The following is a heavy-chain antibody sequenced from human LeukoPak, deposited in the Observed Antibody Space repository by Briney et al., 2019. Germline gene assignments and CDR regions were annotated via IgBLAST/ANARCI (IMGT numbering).Heavy chain of an antibody. J-gene: IGHJ4*02. CDR3: AKDTSIGRYCTNGVCSPFDY. CDR2: ISDTGATT. CDR1: GFTFRSYA. Sequence: GGSLRLSCAGSGFTFRSYAMSWVRQAPGKGLEWVSAISDTGATTYDADSVKGRFTISRDNSSSTLYLQMNSLRAEDTALYYCAKDTSIGRYCTNGVCSPFDYWGQGTLVTVSS. V-gene: IGHV3-23*01. D-gene: IGHD2-8*01.